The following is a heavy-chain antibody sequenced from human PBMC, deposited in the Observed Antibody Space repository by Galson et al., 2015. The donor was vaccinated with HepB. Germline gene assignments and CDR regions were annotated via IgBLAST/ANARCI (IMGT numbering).Heavy chain of an antibody. J-gene: IGHJ1*01. CDR1: GFTFSSYG. CDR3: AKPIAAAGMGKYFQH. Sequence: SLRLSCAASGFTFSSYGMHWVRQAPGKGLEWVAVISYDGSNKYYADSVKGRFTISRDNSKNTLYLQMNSLRAEDTAVYYCAKPIAAAGMGKYFQHWGQGTLVTVSS. CDR2: ISYDGSNK. V-gene: IGHV3-30*18. D-gene: IGHD6-13*01.